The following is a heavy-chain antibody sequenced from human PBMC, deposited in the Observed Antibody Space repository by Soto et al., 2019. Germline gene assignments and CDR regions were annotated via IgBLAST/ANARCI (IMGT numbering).Heavy chain of an antibody. V-gene: IGHV1-46*01. CDR1: ADTFTSYY. J-gene: IGHJ6*02. CDR2: INPHGGST. D-gene: IGHD1-20*01. Sequence: QVQLVQSGAEMKRPGASVKVSCKAPADTFTSYYLNWVRQAPGQGLEWMGVINPHGGSTKFAQKFQGRVTMTRDTSRSTVYMELRSLRSDDTAVYYCARDPPITGSLRGTPLMDFWGQGTTVTVSS. CDR3: ARDPPITGSLRGTPLMDF.